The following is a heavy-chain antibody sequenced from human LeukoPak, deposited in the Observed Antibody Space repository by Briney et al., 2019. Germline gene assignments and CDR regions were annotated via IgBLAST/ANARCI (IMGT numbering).Heavy chain of an antibody. V-gene: IGHV4-39*07. J-gene: IGHJ4*02. CDR3: AFWSGYYSGSGEYN. D-gene: IGHD3-3*01. CDR2: IYYSGST. Sequence: PSETLSLTCTVSGGSISSSSYYWGWIRQPPGKGLEWIGSIYYSGSTYYNPSLKSRVTISVDTSKNQFSLKLSSVTAADTAVYYCAFWSGYYSGSGEYNWGQGTLVTVAS. CDR1: GGSISSSSYY.